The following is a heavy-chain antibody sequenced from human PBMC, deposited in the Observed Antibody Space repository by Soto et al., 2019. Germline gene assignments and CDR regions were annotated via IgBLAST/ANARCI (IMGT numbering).Heavy chain of an antibody. CDR1: GFTFSGYG. V-gene: IGHV3-23*01. D-gene: IGHD4-17*01. Sequence: GGSLRLSCAASGFTFSGYGMSWVRQAPGKGLEWVSSITSSGSNTYYVDSVKGRFTISRDNSKNTLYLQMNSLTVEDTAVYYCARDASYGDYEGSFDIWGQGTMVTVSS. J-gene: IGHJ3*02. CDR3: ARDASYGDYEGSFDI. CDR2: ITSSGSNT.